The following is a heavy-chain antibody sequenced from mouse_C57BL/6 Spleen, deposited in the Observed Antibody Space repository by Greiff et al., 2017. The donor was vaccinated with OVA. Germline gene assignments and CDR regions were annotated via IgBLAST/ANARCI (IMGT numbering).Heavy chain of an antibody. CDR1: GYSITSGYY. D-gene: IGHD2-2*01. V-gene: IGHV3-6*01. J-gene: IGHJ4*01. CDR3: ARMVTTGRRGAMDY. Sequence: ESGPGLVKPSQSLSLTCSVTGYSITSGYYWNWIRQFPGNKLEWMGYISYDGSNNYNPSLKNRISITRDTSKNQFFLKLNSVTTEDTATYYCARMVTTGRRGAMDYWGQGTSVTVSS. CDR2: ISYDGSN.